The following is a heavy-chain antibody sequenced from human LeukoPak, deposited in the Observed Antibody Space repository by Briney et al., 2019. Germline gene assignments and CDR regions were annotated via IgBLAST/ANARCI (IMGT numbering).Heavy chain of an antibody. Sequence: GGSLRLSCAASGFTFSSYAMSWVRQAPGKGLEWVSAISGSGGSTYYADSVKGRFTISRDNSKNTLYLQMNSLRAEDTAVYYCAKGPRYSSSSYYFDYWGQGTLVTVSS. V-gene: IGHV3-23*01. D-gene: IGHD6-6*01. CDR2: ISGSGGST. CDR1: GFTFSSYA. J-gene: IGHJ4*02. CDR3: AKGPRYSSSSYYFDY.